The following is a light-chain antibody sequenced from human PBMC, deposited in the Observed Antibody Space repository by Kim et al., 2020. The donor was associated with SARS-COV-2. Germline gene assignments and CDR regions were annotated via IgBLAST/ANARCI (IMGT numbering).Light chain of an antibody. CDR1: QSISNW. V-gene: IGKV1-5*03. Sequence: SASVGDRVTSTCRASQSISNWLAWYQQKPGKAPKLLIYKASSLESGVPLRFSGSASGTEFTLTISSLQPDDFATYYCQQYSSYSYTFGQGTKLEI. CDR3: QQYSSYSYT. J-gene: IGKJ2*01. CDR2: KAS.